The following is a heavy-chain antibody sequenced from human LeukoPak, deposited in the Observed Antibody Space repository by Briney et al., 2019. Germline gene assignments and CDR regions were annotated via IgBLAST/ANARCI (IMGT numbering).Heavy chain of an antibody. CDR1: GFTFSNHR. J-gene: IGHJ4*02. CDR3: ARDLRYCSSTSCYDPNFDY. D-gene: IGHD2-2*01. CDR2: INTDGSST. V-gene: IGHV3-74*01. Sequence: GGSLRLSCAASGFTFSNHRMHWVRQAPGKGLVWVSRINTDGSSTSYADSVKGRFTISRDNAKNTLYLQMNSLRAEDTAVYYCARDLRYCSSTSCYDPNFDYWGQGTLVTVSS.